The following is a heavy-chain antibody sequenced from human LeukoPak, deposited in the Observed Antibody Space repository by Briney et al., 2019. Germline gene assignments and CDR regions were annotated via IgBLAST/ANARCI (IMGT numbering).Heavy chain of an antibody. CDR3: ARAGEQWLGPVDY. CDR2: IYYSGST. D-gene: IGHD6-19*01. Sequence: SETLSLTCTVSGGSISSGGYYWSWIRQHPGKGLEWIGYIYYSGSTYYNPSLKSRVTISVDTSKNQFSLKLGSVTAADTAVYYCARAGEQWLGPVDYWGQGTLVTVSS. V-gene: IGHV4-31*03. CDR1: GGSISSGGYY. J-gene: IGHJ4*02.